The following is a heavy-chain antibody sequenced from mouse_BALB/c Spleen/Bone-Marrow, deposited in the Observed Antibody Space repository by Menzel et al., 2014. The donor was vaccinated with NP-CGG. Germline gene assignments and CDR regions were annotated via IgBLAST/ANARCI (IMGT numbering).Heavy chain of an antibody. CDR2: ISSGGSYT. CDR1: GFTFSSYG. V-gene: IGHV5-6*02. J-gene: IGHJ3*01. D-gene: IGHD2-10*01. Sequence: EVMLVESGGDLVKPGGSLKLSCAASGFTFSSYGMSWVRQTPDKRLEWVATISSGGSYTYYPDSVKGRFTISRDNAKNTLYLQMSSLKSEDTAMYYCARGGGAYYGNYWLAYWGQGTLVTVSA. CDR3: ARGGGAYYGNYWLAY.